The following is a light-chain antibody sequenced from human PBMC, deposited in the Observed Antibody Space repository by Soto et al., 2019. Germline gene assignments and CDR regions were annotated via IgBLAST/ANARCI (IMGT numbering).Light chain of an antibody. V-gene: IGKV3-15*01. CDR3: QQYNPWWT. J-gene: IGKJ1*01. Sequence: EIVMTQSPATLSVSPGERATLSCRASQSVSSNLAWYQQKPGQAPRLLIYGASTRATGIPARFSGSGSGTEFTLTITSLQSEDFAVSYCQQYNPWWTFGQGTKVEIK. CDR1: QSVSSN. CDR2: GAS.